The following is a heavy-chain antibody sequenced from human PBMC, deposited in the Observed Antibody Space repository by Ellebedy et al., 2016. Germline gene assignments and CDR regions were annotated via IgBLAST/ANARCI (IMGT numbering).Heavy chain of an antibody. D-gene: IGHD3-3*01. CDR2: ISGSGGST. CDR3: AKDFILRWDAFDI. V-gene: IGHV3-23*01. Sequence: GESLKISCAASGFTFSSYAMSWVRRAPGKGLEWVSAISGSGGSTYYADSVKGRFTISRDNSKNTLYLQMNSLRAEDTAVYYCAKDFILRWDAFDIWGQGTMVTVSS. J-gene: IGHJ3*02. CDR1: GFTFSSYA.